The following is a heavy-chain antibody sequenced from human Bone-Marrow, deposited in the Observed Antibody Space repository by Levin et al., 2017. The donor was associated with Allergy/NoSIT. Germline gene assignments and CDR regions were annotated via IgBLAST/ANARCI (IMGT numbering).Heavy chain of an antibody. CDR3: ARAPQAVAGSALFY. CDR2: ISAKNGNT. CDR1: GYTFTSYG. D-gene: IGHD2-15*01. J-gene: IGHJ4*02. V-gene: IGHV1-18*01. Sequence: ASVKVSCKASGYTFTSYGISWVRQAPGQGLDWMGWISAKNGNTNYAQKFQGRVTMTTDTFTSTAYMELRSLRSDDTAVFYCARAPQAVAGSALFYRGQGTLVTVSS.